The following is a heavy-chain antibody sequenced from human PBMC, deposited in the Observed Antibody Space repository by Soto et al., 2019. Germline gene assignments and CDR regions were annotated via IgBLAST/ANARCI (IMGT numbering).Heavy chain of an antibody. J-gene: IGHJ6*02. CDR3: AKGPPEVQHHYSYGMDV. Sequence: EVQLLESGGGLVQPGGSLRLSCAASGFTFSSYAMSWVRQAPGKGLEWVSAISGSGAGTYHADSVKGRFTISRDNSKNTLYLQMNSLRAEDTAVYYCAKGPPEVQHHYSYGMDVWGQGTTVTVSS. V-gene: IGHV3-23*01. CDR1: GFTFSSYA. CDR2: ISGSGAGT.